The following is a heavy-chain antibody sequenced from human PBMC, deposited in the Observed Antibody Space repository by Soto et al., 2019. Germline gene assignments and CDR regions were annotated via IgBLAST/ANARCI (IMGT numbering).Heavy chain of an antibody. CDR3: ASAHLQGFIVLAVVGHFDY. V-gene: IGHV4-34*01. Sequence: PSETLSITCTVYGGSFSGYSWSWIRQPPGKGREWIGETNQSGNANYNPSLKSRVTISVDTSKNQFSLKLSSVTAADTAVYYGASAHLQGFIVLAVVGHFDYWGQGALVTVSS. CDR1: GGSFSGYS. CDR2: TNQSGNA. D-gene: IGHD2-15*01. J-gene: IGHJ4*02.